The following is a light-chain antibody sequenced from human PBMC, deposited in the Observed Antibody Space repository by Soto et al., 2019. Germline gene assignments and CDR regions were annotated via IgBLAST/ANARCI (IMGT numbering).Light chain of an antibody. Sequence: AIQMTQSPSSLSASVGDRVTITCRASQGISNELGWYQQKPGKAPKLLIYAASNLESGFPSRFSGSRSGTDFTLTISSLQPEDFATYYCLHDYSYPRTFGQGTKVEIK. CDR1: QGISNE. V-gene: IGKV1-6*01. CDR3: LHDYSYPRT. J-gene: IGKJ1*01. CDR2: AAS.